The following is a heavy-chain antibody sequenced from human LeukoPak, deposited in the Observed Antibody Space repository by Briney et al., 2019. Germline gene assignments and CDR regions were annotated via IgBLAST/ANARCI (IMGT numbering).Heavy chain of an antibody. J-gene: IGHJ4*02. Sequence: GGSLRLSCAASGFTFSTYGMHWVRQAPGKGLEWVAVIWNDGSNKYYADSVKGRFTISRDNSKNTLYLQMNSLRAEDTAVYYCARGSGIRGFDYWGQGTLVTVSS. D-gene: IGHD3-10*01. CDR2: IWNDGSNK. CDR3: ARGSGIRGFDY. V-gene: IGHV3-33*01. CDR1: GFTFSTYG.